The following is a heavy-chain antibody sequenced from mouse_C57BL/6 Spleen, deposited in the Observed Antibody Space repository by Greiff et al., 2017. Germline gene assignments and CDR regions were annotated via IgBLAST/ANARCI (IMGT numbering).Heavy chain of an antibody. CDR1: GYTFPDYY. V-gene: IGHV1-26*01. Sequence: EVQLQPSGPELVKPGASVKISCKASGYTFPDYYLNWVKQSHGKSLAWIGDINPNNGGTSYNQKLQGKGTLTGDKSSSTAYMELRSLTSEDSAVYYCARVGAGRGCADWGQGTLVTVSA. CDR3: ARVGAGRGCAD. J-gene: IGHJ3*01. D-gene: IGHD3-3*01. CDR2: INPNNGGT.